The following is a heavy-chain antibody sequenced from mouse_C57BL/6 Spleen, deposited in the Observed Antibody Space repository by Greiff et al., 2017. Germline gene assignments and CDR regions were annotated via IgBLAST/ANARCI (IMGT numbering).Heavy chain of an antibody. J-gene: IGHJ2*01. V-gene: IGHV3-6*01. CDR2: ISYDGSN. D-gene: IGHD2-3*01. Sequence: EVQLVESGPGLVKPSQSLSLTCSVTGYSITSGYYWNWIRQFPGNKLEWMGYISYDGSNNYNPSLKNRISITRDTSKNQFFLKLNSVTTEDTATYYCAREEEYDPYFDYWGQGTTLTVSS. CDR3: AREEEYDPYFDY. CDR1: GYSITSGYY.